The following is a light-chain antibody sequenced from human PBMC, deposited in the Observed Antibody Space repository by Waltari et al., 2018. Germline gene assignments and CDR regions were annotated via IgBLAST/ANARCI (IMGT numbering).Light chain of an antibody. CDR3: CSFAGYGIYV. J-gene: IGLJ1*01. CDR2: EIS. CDR1: NSNVDILHL. Sequence: QSALTQPASVSGSPGQSITISCTAVNSNVDILHLVSWYQHHPGRNPRLLIYEISQRPSGISNRFSGSKSGNTASLTISGLQHEDEADYFCCSFAGYGIYVFGSGTQVSVL. V-gene: IGLV2-23*02.